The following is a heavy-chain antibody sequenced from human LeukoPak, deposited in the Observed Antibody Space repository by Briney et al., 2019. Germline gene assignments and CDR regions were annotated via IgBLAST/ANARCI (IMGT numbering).Heavy chain of an antibody. CDR3: ARDLDSSGYHYDAFDI. V-gene: IGHV1-46*01. D-gene: IGHD3-22*01. CDR1: GYTFTSYY. Sequence: GASVKVSCKASGYTFTSYYMHWVRQAPGQGLEWMGIINPSGGSTSYAQKFQGRVTMTRDTSTSTVYMELSSLRSEDTAVYYCARDLDSSGYHYDAFDIWGQGTMVTVSS. CDR2: INPSGGST. J-gene: IGHJ3*02.